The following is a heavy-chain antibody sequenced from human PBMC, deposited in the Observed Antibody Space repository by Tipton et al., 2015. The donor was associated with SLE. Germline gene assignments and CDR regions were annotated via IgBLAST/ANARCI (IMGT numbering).Heavy chain of an antibody. CDR2: SFSTGIT. CDR1: GVSISRGVYF. D-gene: IGHD4-17*01. Sequence: TLSLTCSVSGVSISRGVYFWTWIRQPARKGLGWGGHSFSTGITDYNPSLKSRVSISADTSKNQFSLNLDSMTAADTAVYYCARDSHTDYGDFYVDSWGQGTLATVAS. CDR3: ARDSHTDYGDFYVDS. J-gene: IGHJ4*02. V-gene: IGHV4-61*09.